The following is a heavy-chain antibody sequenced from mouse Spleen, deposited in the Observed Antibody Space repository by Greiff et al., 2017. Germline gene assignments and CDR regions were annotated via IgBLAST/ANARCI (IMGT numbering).Heavy chain of an antibody. D-gene: IGHD2-4*01. CDR2: IRLKSDNYAT. J-gene: IGHJ3*01. CDR3: TAPYDYLFAY. CDR1: GFTFSNYW. V-gene: IGHV6-3*01. Sequence: EVKLEESGGGLVQPGGSMKLSCVASGFTFSNYWMNWVRQSPEKGLEWVAQIRLKSDNYATHYAESVKGRFTISRDDSKSSVYLQMNNLRAEDTGIYYCTAPYDYLFAYWGQGTLVTVSA.